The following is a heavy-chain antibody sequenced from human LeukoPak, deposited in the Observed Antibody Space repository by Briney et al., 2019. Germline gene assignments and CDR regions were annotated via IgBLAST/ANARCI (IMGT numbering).Heavy chain of an antibody. D-gene: IGHD1-26*01. CDR1: GFTFSDTW. Sequence: GGSLRLSCAASGFTFSDTWMHWVRQAPGEGLVWVSRIRSDGSDTRYAESVKGRFTISRDNAKNTLYLQMNSLRAEDTAVYYCAGTKRDIGWELLIYFDYWGQGTLVTVSS. CDR3: AGTKRDIGWELLIYFDY. J-gene: IGHJ4*02. CDR2: IRSDGSDT. V-gene: IGHV3-74*01.